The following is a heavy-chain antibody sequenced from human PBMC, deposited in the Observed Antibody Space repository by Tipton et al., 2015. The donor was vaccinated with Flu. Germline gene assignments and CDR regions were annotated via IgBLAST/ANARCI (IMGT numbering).Heavy chain of an antibody. CDR3: ARLSYYDVDLKNFYFDY. CDR1: GGSMSSFY. CDR2: IYYSGST. Sequence: TLSLTCTVSGGSMSSFYWSWMRQPPGKGLECIGNIYYSGSTNYNPSLKSRLTISVDTSKNQFSLKLTSVTAADTAVYYCARLSYYDVDLKNFYFDYWGQGALVTVPS. D-gene: IGHD3-10*02. J-gene: IGHJ4*02. V-gene: IGHV4-59*07.